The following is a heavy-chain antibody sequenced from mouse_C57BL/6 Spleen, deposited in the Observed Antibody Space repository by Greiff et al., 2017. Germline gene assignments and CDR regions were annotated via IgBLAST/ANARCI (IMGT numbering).Heavy chain of an antibody. CDR1: GYTFTSYW. J-gene: IGHJ2*01. CDR2: IYPSDSET. V-gene: IGHV1-61*01. CDR3: ARESYYYGSSHFDY. Sequence: VQLQQPGAELVRPGSSVKLSCKASGYTFTSYWMDWVKQRPGQGLEWIGNIYPSDSETHYNQKFQDKATLTVDKSSSTAYMQLSSLTSEDSAVYYCARESYYYGSSHFDYWGQGTTLTVSS. D-gene: IGHD1-1*01.